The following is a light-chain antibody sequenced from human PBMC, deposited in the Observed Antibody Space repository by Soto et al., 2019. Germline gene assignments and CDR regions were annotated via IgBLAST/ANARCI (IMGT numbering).Light chain of an antibody. J-gene: IGKJ5*01. CDR1: QSVNSH. Sequence: EIVLTQSPATLSLSPGDRVTLSCRTSQSVNSHLAWYQQKPGQAPRLLIYDASNRASGIPARFSGSGSGTDFTLTISSLEPEDFAVYYCQQRSSWPKVTFGQGTRLEIK. V-gene: IGKV3-11*01. CDR3: QQRSSWPKVT. CDR2: DAS.